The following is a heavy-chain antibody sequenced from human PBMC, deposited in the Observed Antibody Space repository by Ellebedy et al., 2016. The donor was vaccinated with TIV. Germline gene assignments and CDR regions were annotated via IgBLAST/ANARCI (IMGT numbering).Heavy chain of an antibody. V-gene: IGHV3-21*06. CDR1: GFTFSTAG. J-gene: IGHJ4*02. Sequence: GESLKISXAASGFTFSTAGMTWVRQAPGKGLEWVATIDFSGTGTYYADSVKGRFIFSRDNTKNSLFLQMNSLGVEDTAVYYCARDGSEWSRDYWGQGTLVTVSS. D-gene: IGHD3-3*01. CDR3: ARDGSEWSRDY. CDR2: IDFSGTGT.